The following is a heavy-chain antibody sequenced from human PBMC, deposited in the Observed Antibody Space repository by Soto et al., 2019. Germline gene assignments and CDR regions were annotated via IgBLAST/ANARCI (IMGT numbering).Heavy chain of an antibody. Sequence: QVQLVESGGGVVQPGRSLRFSCAASGFTFSSYGMHWVRQAPGKGLEWVAVISSDGSNKYYGDSVKGRFTISRDNSKNTLYLQMNSLRAEDTALYYCAGGYYFFDYWGQGTLVTVSS. CDR2: ISSDGSNK. J-gene: IGHJ4*02. CDR3: AGGYYFFDY. D-gene: IGHD3-10*01. CDR1: GFTFSSYG. V-gene: IGHV3-30*03.